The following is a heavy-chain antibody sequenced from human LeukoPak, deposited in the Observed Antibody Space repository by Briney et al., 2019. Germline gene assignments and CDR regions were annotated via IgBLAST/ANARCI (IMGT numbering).Heavy chain of an antibody. Sequence: ASVKVSCKASGYTFTSYYMHWVRQAPGQGLEWMGIINPSGGSTSYAQKFQGRVTMTRDTSTSTVYMELSSLRSEDTAVYYCARDLIMITFGRGLDYWGQGTLVTVSS. V-gene: IGHV1-46*03. CDR3: ARDLIMITFGRGLDY. CDR2: INPSGGST. CDR1: GYTFTSYY. D-gene: IGHD3-16*01. J-gene: IGHJ4*02.